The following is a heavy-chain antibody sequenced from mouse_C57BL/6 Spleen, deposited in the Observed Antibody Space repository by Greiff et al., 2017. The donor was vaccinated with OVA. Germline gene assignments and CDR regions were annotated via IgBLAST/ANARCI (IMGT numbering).Heavy chain of an antibody. D-gene: IGHD1-1*01. J-gene: IGHJ1*03. CDR2: ISYDGSN. Sequence: EVQLQQSGPGLVKPSQSLSLTCSVTGYSITSGYYWNWIRQFPGNKLEWMGYISYDGSNNYNPSLKNRISITRDTSKNQFFLKLNSVTTEDTATYYCSVEGYFDVWGTGTTVTVSS. CDR3: SVEGYFDV. CDR1: GYSITSGYY. V-gene: IGHV3-6*01.